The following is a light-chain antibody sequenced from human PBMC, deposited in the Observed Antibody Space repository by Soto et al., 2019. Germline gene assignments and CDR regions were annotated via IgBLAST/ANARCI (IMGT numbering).Light chain of an antibody. Sequence: QSVLTQPPSASGSPGQSVTISCTGTSSDVGGYNYVSWYQQHPGKAPKLMIYEVSKRPSGVPDRFSGSKSGNTASLTVSGLQAEDEAEYYCSSYAGSNNFVFGTGTKVNVL. V-gene: IGLV2-8*01. J-gene: IGLJ1*01. CDR2: EVS. CDR1: SSDVGGYNY. CDR3: SSYAGSNNFV.